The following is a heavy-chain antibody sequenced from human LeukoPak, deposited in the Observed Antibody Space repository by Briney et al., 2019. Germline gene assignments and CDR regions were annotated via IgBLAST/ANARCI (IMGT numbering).Heavy chain of an antibody. V-gene: IGHV3-30*18. CDR2: ISYDGSNK. CDR3: AKDYYGSGSYSSSFYYYYGMDV. Sequence: GRSLRLSCAASGFTFSSYGMHWVRQAPGKGLEWVAVISYDGSNKYYADPVKGRFTISRDNSKNTLYLQMNSPRAEDTAVYYCAKDYYGSGSYSSSFYYYYGMDVWGQGTTVTVSS. CDR1: GFTFSSYG. J-gene: IGHJ6*02. D-gene: IGHD3-10*01.